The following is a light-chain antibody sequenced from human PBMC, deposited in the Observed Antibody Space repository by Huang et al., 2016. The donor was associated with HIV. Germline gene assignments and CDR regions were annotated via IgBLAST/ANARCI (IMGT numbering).Light chain of an antibody. Sequence: EIVMTQSPATLSVSPGERVTLFCRASLSVSGNLAWYQQKPGQAPRLLIYGASSRPTGIPARFSGSGSGTEFTLTISSLQSEDFAVYYCQQYYNRPPYTFGQGTKLEIK. J-gene: IGKJ2*01. CDR3: QQYYNRPPYT. CDR1: LSVSGN. V-gene: IGKV3-15*01. CDR2: GAS.